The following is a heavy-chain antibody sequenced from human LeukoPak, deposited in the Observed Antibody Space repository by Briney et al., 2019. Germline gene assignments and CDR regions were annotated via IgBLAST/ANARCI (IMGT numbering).Heavy chain of an antibody. D-gene: IGHD5-12*01. Sequence: SETLSLTCTVSGGSISSSSYYWGWIRQPPGKGLEWIGSIYYSGSTYYNPSLKSRVTISVDTSKNQFSLKLSSVTAADTAVYYCGRGFDSKSTYFDYWGQGTLVTVSS. J-gene: IGHJ4*02. CDR3: GRGFDSKSTYFDY. CDR2: IYYSGST. CDR1: GGSISSSSYY. V-gene: IGHV4-39*01.